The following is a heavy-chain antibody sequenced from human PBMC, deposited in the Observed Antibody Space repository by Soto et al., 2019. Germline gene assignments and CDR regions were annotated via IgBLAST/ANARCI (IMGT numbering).Heavy chain of an antibody. CDR1: GFTFSSYA. D-gene: IGHD3-22*01. Sequence: PGWSLRLSCAASGFTFSSYAMHWVRQAPGKGLEWVAVISYDGSNKYYADSVKGRFTISRDNSKNTLYLQMNSLRAEDTAVYYCARVVDYYDSSGYNDVFESWGQGTMVTGS. J-gene: IGHJ3*02. CDR2: ISYDGSNK. V-gene: IGHV3-30-3*01. CDR3: ARVVDYYDSSGYNDVFES.